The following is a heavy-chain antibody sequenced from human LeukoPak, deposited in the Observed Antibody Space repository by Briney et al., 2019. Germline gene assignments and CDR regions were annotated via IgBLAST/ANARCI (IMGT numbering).Heavy chain of an antibody. V-gene: IGHV3-48*01. Sequence: GGSLRLPCAASGFTFRSFSMNWVRQAPGKGLEWVSYISNTLDTIYYADSVKGRFTISRDNVKNSLYPRMNSLRGEDTAVYYCARDNLTPYWYFDLWGRGTLVTVSS. D-gene: IGHD4-23*01. J-gene: IGHJ2*01. CDR2: ISNTLDTI. CDR1: GFTFRSFS. CDR3: ARDNLTPYWYFDL.